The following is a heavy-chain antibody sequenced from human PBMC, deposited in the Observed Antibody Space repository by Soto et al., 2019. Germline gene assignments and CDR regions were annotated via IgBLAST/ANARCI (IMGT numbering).Heavy chain of an antibody. CDR3: AKGGRQWLVTSDFNY. J-gene: IGHJ4*02. Sequence: VQLVESGGGVVQPGRSLRLSCAASGFTFSDYAMHWVRQAPGKGLEWVAVVSHDGRNTHYADSVKGRFTISRDSSKNTVSLGTTSVGAKDTADYYCAKGGRQWLVTSDFNYWGQGALVTVSS. CDR2: VSHDGRNT. CDR1: GFTFSDYA. D-gene: IGHD6-19*01. V-gene: IGHV3-30*18.